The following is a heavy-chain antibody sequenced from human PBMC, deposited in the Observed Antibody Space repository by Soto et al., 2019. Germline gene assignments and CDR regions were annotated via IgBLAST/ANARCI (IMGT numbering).Heavy chain of an antibody. V-gene: IGHV3-23*01. CDR3: AKEAVAGPYYYGMDV. D-gene: IGHD6-19*01. CDR2: ISGSGGST. CDR1: GFTFSSYA. J-gene: IGHJ6*02. Sequence: XGSLRLSCSASGFTFSSYAMSWVRQAPGKGLEWVSAISGSGGSTYYADSVKGRFTISRDNSKNTLYLQMNSLRAEDTAVYYCAKEAVAGPYYYGMDVWGHGTTVTVSS.